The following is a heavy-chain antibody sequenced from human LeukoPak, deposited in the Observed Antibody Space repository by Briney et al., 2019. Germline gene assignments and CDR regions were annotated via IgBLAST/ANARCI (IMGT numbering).Heavy chain of an antibody. D-gene: IGHD3-10*01. CDR1: EFSFSNYG. Sequence: GGSLRLSCAASEFSFSNYGMSWVRQAPGRGLEWVSYISSSSSTIYYADSVKGRFTISRDNAKNSLYLQMNSLRDEDTAVYYCATWFGELSWGLFDYWGQGTLVTVSS. CDR3: ATWFGELSWGLFDY. J-gene: IGHJ4*02. CDR2: ISSSSSTI. V-gene: IGHV3-48*02.